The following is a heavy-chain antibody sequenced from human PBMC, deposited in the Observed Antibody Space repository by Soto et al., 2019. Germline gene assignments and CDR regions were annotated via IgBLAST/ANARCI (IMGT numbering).Heavy chain of an antibody. J-gene: IGHJ2*01. Sequence: QVQLVQSGAEVKKPGASVKVSCKASGYTFTSYGISWVRQAPGQGLEWMGWISSYNGNTNYAQKLQGRVTMTTDTSTSTAYMELRSLRSDDTAVYYCARDASYVRAQGLLKYFDLWGRGTLVTVSS. CDR1: GYTFTSYG. V-gene: IGHV1-18*01. CDR3: ARDASYVRAQGLLKYFDL. CDR2: ISSYNGNT. D-gene: IGHD3-16*01.